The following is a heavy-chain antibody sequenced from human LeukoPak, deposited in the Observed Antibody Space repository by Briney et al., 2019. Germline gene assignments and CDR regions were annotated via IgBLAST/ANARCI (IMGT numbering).Heavy chain of an antibody. J-gene: IGHJ3*02. CDR2: IIPIFGTA. CDR3: ARENEGSSWSWLLAVAGRGDAFDI. D-gene: IGHD6-19*01. CDR1: GGTFSSYV. V-gene: IGHV1-69*06. Sequence: SVKVSCKASGGTFSSYVISWVRQAPGQGLEWMGGIIPIFGTANYAQKFQGRVTITADKSTSTAYMELSSLRSEDTAVYYCARENEGSSWSWLLAVAGRGDAFDIWGQGTMVTVSS.